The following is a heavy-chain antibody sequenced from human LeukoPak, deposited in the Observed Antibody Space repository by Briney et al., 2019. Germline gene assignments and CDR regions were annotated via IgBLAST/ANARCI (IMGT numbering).Heavy chain of an antibody. CDR2: IKQDGGEK. D-gene: IGHD6-13*01. CDR1: GFTFSSYW. V-gene: IGHV3-7*01. J-gene: IGHJ4*01. Sequence: GGSLRLSCAVSGFTFSSYWMNWVRQAPGKGLEWVASIKQDGGEKYYVDSVKDRFTISRVNAKNSLYLQMSSLRAEDTAGYYCARGGTAPGLYFDLWGQGTLVTVSS. CDR3: ARGGTAPGLYFDL.